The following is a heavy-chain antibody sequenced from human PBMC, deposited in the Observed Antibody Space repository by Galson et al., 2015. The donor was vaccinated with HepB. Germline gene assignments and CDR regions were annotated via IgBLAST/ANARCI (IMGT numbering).Heavy chain of an antibody. Sequence: SLRLSCAASGFTFSNAWMSWVRQAPGKGLEWVGRIKSKTDGGTTDYAAPVKGRFTISRDDSKNTLYLQMNSLKTEDTAVYYCTTLLGYCTNGVCPSRRNYYYYGMDVWGQGTTVTVSS. D-gene: IGHD2-8*01. CDR2: IKSKTDGGTT. V-gene: IGHV3-15*01. CDR1: GFTFSNAW. CDR3: TTLLGYCTNGVCPSRRNYYYYGMDV. J-gene: IGHJ6*02.